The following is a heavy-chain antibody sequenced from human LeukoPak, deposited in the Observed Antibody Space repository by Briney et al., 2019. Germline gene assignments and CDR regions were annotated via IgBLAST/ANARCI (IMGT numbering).Heavy chain of an antibody. CDR3: ARPSSIAARSGYYYMDV. D-gene: IGHD6-6*01. V-gene: IGHV1-46*01. CDR1: GYTFTSYY. CDR2: INPSGGST. J-gene: IGHJ6*03. Sequence: ASVKVSCKASGYTFTSYYMHWVRQAPGQGLEWMGIINPSGGSTSYAQKFQGRVTMTRDMSTSTVYMELSSLRSEDTAVYYCARPSSIAARSGYYYMDVWGKGTTVTVSS.